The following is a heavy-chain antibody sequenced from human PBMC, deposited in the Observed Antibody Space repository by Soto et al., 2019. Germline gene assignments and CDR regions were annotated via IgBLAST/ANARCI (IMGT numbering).Heavy chain of an antibody. CDR3: ARDTNYYYGMDV. CDR2: IYYSGST. D-gene: IGHD1-26*01. J-gene: IGHJ6*02. V-gene: IGHV4-31*03. CDR1: GGSISSGGYY. Sequence: SETLSLTCTVSGGSISSGGYYWSWIRQHPGKGLEWIGYIYYSGSTYYNPSLKSRVTISVDTSKNQISLKLSSVTAADTAVYYCARDTNYYYGMDVWGQGTTVTVSS.